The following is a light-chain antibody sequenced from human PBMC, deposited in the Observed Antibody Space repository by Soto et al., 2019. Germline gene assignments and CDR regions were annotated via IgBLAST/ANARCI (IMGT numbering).Light chain of an antibody. V-gene: IGKV1-5*01. CDR2: DAS. CDR1: QRISSW. J-gene: IGKJ1*01. CDR3: HQYNSYLWT. Sequence: DIQMTQSPSTLSASVGDRVTITCRAIQRISSWLAWYQQKTGKAPKLLIFDASSWESGVPSRFSGSGSGTEFTLTISILQPDDFATYYCHQYNSYLWTFGQGTKVEIK.